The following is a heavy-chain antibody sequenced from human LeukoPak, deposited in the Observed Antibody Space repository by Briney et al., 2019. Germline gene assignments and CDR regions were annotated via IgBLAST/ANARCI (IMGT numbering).Heavy chain of an antibody. V-gene: IGHV4-61*02. J-gene: IGHJ6*03. CDR3: AREGKITMVRGVIRYYYMDV. Sequence: NPSETLSLTCTVSGGSISSSSYYWGWIRQPAGKGLEWIGRIFTSGSTKYNPSLKSRVTISVDTSKNQFSLKLSSVTAADTAVYYCAREGKITMVRGVIRYYYMDVWGKGTTVTIS. CDR2: IFTSGST. D-gene: IGHD3-10*01. CDR1: GGSISSSSYY.